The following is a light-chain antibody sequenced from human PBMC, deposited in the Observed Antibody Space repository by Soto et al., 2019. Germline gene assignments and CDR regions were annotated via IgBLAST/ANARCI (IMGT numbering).Light chain of an antibody. CDR3: CSYSCSYTLDVV. V-gene: IGLV2-11*01. Sequence: QSALTQPRSVSGSPGQSVPISCTGTSSDVGGYNYVSWYQHHPGKAPKLMIYDVSKRPSGVPDRFSGSKSGNTASLTISGLQAEDEADYDCCSYSCSYTLDVVFGGGTKLTVL. J-gene: IGLJ2*01. CDR2: DVS. CDR1: SSDVGGYNY.